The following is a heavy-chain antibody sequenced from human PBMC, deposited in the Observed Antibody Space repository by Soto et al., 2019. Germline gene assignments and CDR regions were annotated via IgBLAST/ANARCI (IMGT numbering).Heavy chain of an antibody. D-gene: IGHD3-16*01. J-gene: IGHJ4*02. CDR1: GFNFAGYF. CDR2: INPNSGAT. Sequence: ASVKVSCKASGFNFAGYFLHWVRQTPGQGLEWMGWINPNSGATKDAQKFQGRVTMTWDTSIKTGYMELVSLRFDDMAIYYCARGVWGGSQELDYWGQGTRVTVSS. V-gene: IGHV1-2*02. CDR3: ARGVWGGSQELDY.